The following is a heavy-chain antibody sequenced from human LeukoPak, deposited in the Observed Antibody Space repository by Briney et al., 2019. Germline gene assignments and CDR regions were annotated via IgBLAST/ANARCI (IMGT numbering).Heavy chain of an antibody. Sequence: PSETLSLTCTVSGGSISNYYWIWIRQPPGKGLEWIGYTSYSGSTNYSPSLKSRVTLSIDTSKNQFSLKLNSVTAADSAVYYCAXXXXXXSGNIIKYYFDYWGQGTLVTVSS. V-gene: IGHV4-59*01. D-gene: IGHD4-23*01. CDR3: AXXXXXXSGNIIKYYFDY. J-gene: IGHJ4*02. CDR2: TSYSGST. CDR1: GGSISNYY.